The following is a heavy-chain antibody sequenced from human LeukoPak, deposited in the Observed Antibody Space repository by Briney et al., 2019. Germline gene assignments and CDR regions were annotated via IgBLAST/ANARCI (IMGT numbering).Heavy chain of an antibody. Sequence: SETLSLTCTVSGGSISGHHWTWIRQPPGTGLEWIGYFYDSEDTNSNPSLKSRVTMSVDMSNNQFSLTMSSVTAADTAMYYCARLLRPGGRTGDAFDMWGQGTMVTVSS. D-gene: IGHD1-14*01. CDR1: GGSISGHH. V-gene: IGHV4-59*08. J-gene: IGHJ3*02. CDR2: FYDSEDT. CDR3: ARLLRPGGRTGDAFDM.